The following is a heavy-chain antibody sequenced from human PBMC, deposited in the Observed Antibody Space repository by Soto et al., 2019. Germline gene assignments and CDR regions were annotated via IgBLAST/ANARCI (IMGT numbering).Heavy chain of an antibody. Sequence: PWGSLRLSCAASGFNFSPYWMHWVRQPPGKGLEWVSHINADGSTTVYADSVKGRFTISRDNARNTLYLQMNSLRAEDTAVYYCVREFFYDYWGQGTLVTVSS. J-gene: IGHJ4*02. CDR3: VREFFYDY. V-gene: IGHV3-74*01. CDR2: INADGSTT. D-gene: IGHD3-3*01. CDR1: GFNFSPYW.